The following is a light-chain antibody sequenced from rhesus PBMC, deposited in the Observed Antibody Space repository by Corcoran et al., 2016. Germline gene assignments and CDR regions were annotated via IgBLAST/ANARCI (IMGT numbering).Light chain of an antibody. CDR3: QQYKNIPLT. CDR2: YTS. J-gene: IGKJ4*01. CDR1: QDIYNH. V-gene: IGKV1-66*01. Sequence: DIQMTQSPSSLSASVGDRVTITCRASQDIYNHLSWYQQKPGKAPKPLIYYTSNWETGIPSRFSGRRSGTDYILTISSLQPEDIATYYCQQYKNIPLTFGGGTKVELK.